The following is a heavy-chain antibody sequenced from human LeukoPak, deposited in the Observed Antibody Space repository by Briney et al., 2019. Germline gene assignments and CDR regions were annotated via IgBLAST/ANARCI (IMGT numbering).Heavy chain of an antibody. V-gene: IGHV4-30-4*01. D-gene: IGHD4-17*01. CDR2: IYYSGST. CDR1: GDSISSGDYF. CDR3: ARHDYGDYNPSDY. J-gene: IGHJ4*02. Sequence: SETLSLTCTVSGDSISSGDYFWSWIRQPPGKGLEWIGYIYYSGSTYHNPSLKSRLTISLDTSKNQFSLKLSSVTAADTAVYYCARHDYGDYNPSDYWGQGTLVTVSS.